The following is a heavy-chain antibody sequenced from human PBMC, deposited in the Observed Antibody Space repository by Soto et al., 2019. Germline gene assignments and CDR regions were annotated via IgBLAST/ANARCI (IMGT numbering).Heavy chain of an antibody. CDR1: GFTFSSYW. CDR2: IKFDESTT. D-gene: IGHD5-12*01. CDR3: ARGLRNYYGVDV. V-gene: IGHV3-74*01. J-gene: IGHJ6*02. Sequence: EVQVVESGGCLIQPGGSLRLSCVVSGFTFSSYWMHWVRQAPGKGLVWVSRIKFDESTTSYADSVKGRFTISRDNAKNTVYLQMNSLRAEDTGVYYCARGLRNYYGVDVWGQGTTVTVSS.